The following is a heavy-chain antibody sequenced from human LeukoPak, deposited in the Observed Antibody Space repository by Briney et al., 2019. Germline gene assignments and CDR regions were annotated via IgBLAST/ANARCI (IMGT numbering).Heavy chain of an antibody. CDR1: GFSFSSYW. D-gene: IGHD6-19*01. Sequence: GGSLRLSCAASGFSFSSYWMSWVRQAPGKGLEWVANINQDGSEKYYVDSVKGRFTISRDNAKNSLHLQMNSLRAEDTAVYYCAKDATAVPGTVYMDVWGKGTTVTVSS. CDR3: AKDATAVPGTVYMDV. V-gene: IGHV3-7*01. J-gene: IGHJ6*03. CDR2: INQDGSEK.